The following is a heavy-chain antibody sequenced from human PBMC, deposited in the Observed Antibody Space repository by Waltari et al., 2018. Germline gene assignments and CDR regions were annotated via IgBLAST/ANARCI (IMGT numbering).Heavy chain of an antibody. CDR1: GGTFSSYA. D-gene: IGHD2-2*02. CDR2: IIPIFGTA. Sequence: QVQLVQSGAEVKKPGSSVKVSCKASGGTFSSYAIRWVRQAPGQGLEWMGGIIPIFGTANYAQKFQGRVTITADESTSTAYMELSSLRSEDTAVYYCAIIKGDCSSTSCYSGMDVWGQGTTVTVSS. J-gene: IGHJ6*02. CDR3: AIIKGDCSSTSCYSGMDV. V-gene: IGHV1-69*01.